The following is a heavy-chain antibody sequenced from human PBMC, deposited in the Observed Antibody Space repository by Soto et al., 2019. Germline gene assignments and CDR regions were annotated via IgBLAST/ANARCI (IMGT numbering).Heavy chain of an antibody. J-gene: IGHJ6*02. CDR3: PRHNEGDYSYGMDD. CDR2: IYPGDSDT. D-gene: IGHD1-1*01. V-gene: IGHV5-51*01. Sequence: GESLKISFKGSGYSFTSYLICWVRQMPVKGLEWMGIIYPGDSDTRYSPSFQGQVTISADKFISTAYLPWSSLKASDTAMSSCPRHNEGDYSYGMDDWGQGTTLPLSS. CDR1: GYSFTSYL.